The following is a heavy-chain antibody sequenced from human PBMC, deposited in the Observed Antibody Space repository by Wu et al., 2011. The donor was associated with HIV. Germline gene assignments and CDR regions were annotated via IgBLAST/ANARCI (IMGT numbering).Heavy chain of an antibody. D-gene: IGHD3-10*01. Sequence: QVQLVQSGAEVKKPGASAKVSCKASGYTFSGYHIHWVRQAPGQGLEWVGWINPNSGATQCAKKFQERVAMTRDTTNNTVYLELSSLTSGDTAVYYCARDPLVRGRTWKMLHYFDSWGQGTLITVSA. CDR2: INPNSGAT. J-gene: IGHJ5*01. V-gene: IGHV1-2*02. CDR3: ARDPLVRGRTWKMLHYFDS. CDR1: GYTFSGYH.